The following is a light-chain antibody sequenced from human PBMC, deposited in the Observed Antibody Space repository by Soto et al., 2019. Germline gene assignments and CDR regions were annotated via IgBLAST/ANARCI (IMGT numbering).Light chain of an antibody. CDR3: LQDYSYPWT. J-gene: IGKJ1*01. CDR2: AAS. V-gene: IGKV1-6*01. Sequence: AIQMTQSPSSLSASVGDRVTITCRASKGIGNDLGWYQQKPGKSPKLLIYAASSLQSGVPSRFSGSGSGTDFTLTINSLQPEDFATYYCLQDYSYPWTFGQGTKVEIK. CDR1: KGIGND.